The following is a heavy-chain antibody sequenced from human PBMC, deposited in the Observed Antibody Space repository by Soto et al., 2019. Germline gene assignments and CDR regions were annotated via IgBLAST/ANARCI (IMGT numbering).Heavy chain of an antibody. CDR2: IIPIFGTA. Sequence: SVKVCCEASGGTFSSYPFSWVRQAQGQGLAWMGGIIPIFGTANYAQKFQGRVTITADKSTSTAYMELSSLRSEDTAVYYCASEGVDDSSGYYVYYYFDYWGQGTLVTVSS. V-gene: IGHV1-69*06. D-gene: IGHD3-22*01. CDR3: ASEGVDDSSGYYVYYYFDY. CDR1: GGTFSSYP. J-gene: IGHJ4*02.